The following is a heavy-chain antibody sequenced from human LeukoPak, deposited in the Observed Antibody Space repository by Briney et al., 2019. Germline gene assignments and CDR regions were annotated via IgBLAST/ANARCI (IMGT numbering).Heavy chain of an antibody. CDR2: ISAYNGNT. Sequence: ASVKVSCKASGYTFTSYGISWVRQAPGQGLEWMGWISAYNGNTNYAQKLQGRVTMTTDTSTSTAYMELRSLRSDDTAVYYCARHPVQQRIGAQYYYYMDVWGKGTTVTVSS. J-gene: IGHJ6*03. CDR3: ARHPVQQRIGAQYYYYMDV. D-gene: IGHD1-1*01. V-gene: IGHV1-18*01. CDR1: GYTFTSYG.